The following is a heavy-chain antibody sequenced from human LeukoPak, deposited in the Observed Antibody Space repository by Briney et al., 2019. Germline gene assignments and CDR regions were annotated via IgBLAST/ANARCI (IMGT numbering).Heavy chain of an antibody. J-gene: IGHJ4*02. CDR2: IWYDGSNK. D-gene: IGHD3-22*01. CDR1: GFTFSSYG. Sequence: PGGSLRLSCAASGFTFSSYGMHWVRQAPGKGLEWVAVIWYDGSNKYYADSVMGRFTISRDNSKNTLYLQMNSLRAEDTAVYYCARDLTYYDSSGYGYWGQGTLVTVSS. CDR3: ARDLTYYDSSGYGY. V-gene: IGHV3-33*01.